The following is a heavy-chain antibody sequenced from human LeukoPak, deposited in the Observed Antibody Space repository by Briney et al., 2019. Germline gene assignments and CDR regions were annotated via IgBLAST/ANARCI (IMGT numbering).Heavy chain of an antibody. CDR1: GGSLRSSNYN. V-gene: IGHV4-39*01. Sequence: SETLSLTCTVSGGSLRSSNYNWGWIRQPPGKGLEWIGSIYYSGSTYYNPSLKSRVTISVDTSKNEFTLKLSSVTAADTAVYYCARGKWLQLRDYYYYGLDVWGQGTTGTVSS. CDR3: ARGKWLQLRDYYYYGLDV. J-gene: IGHJ6*02. CDR2: IYYSGST. D-gene: IGHD5-24*01.